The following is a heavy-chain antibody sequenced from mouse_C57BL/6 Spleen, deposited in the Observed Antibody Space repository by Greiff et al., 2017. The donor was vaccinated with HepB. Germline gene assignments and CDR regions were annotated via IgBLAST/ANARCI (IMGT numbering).Heavy chain of an antibody. CDR2: IYPGSGST. Sequence: QVQLQQPGAELVKPGASVKMSCKASGYTFTSYWITWVKQRPGQGLEWIGDIYPGSGSTNYNEKFKSKVTLTVDTSSSTAYMQLSSLTSEDSAVYYCARRDSNYSAWFAYWGQGTLVTVSA. D-gene: IGHD2-5*01. V-gene: IGHV1-55*01. CDR3: ARRDSNYSAWFAY. CDR1: GYTFTSYW. J-gene: IGHJ3*01.